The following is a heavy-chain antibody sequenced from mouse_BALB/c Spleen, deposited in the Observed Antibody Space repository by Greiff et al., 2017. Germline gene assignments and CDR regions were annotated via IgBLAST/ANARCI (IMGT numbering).Heavy chain of an antibody. D-gene: IGHD2-5*01. Sequence: EVKVVESGGGLVQPGGSRKLSCAASGFTFSSFGMHWVRQAPEKGLEWVAYISSGSSTIYYADTVKGRFTISRDNPKNTLFLQMTSLRSEDTAMYYCARSNYFDVWGAGTTVTVSS. J-gene: IGHJ1*01. CDR2: ISSGSSTI. V-gene: IGHV5-17*02. CDR1: GFTFSSFG. CDR3: ARSNYFDV.